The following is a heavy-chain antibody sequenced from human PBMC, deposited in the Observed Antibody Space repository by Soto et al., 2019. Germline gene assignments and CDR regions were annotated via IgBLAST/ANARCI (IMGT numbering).Heavy chain of an antibody. J-gene: IGHJ4*02. CDR2: IDPGYSSA. V-gene: IGHV5-10-1*01. Sequence: RESLKISCHGSGYTFFSFWIVWMRQMHEKGLEGVARIDPGYSSANYSPTYEVPVTISAHRSTRTAYLQLRRLMTSDTPIYFCARRYCSRADCYSDSWGQGSLVTVSS. D-gene: IGHD1-26*01. CDR3: ARRYCSRADCYSDS. CDR1: GYTFFSFW.